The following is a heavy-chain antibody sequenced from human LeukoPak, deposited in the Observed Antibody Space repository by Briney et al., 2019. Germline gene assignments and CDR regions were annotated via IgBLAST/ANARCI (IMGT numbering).Heavy chain of an antibody. J-gene: IGHJ6*02. CDR3: AADEGYSYGTDYYYYGMDV. CDR1: GFTFSSYR. CDR2: ISTGSNYI. V-gene: IGHV3-21*01. D-gene: IGHD5-18*01. Sequence: GGSLRLSCAASGFTFSSYRMNWVRQAPGKGLEWVSSISTGSNYIYYADSLKGRFTISRDNAKNSLFLQMNSLRAEDTAVYYCAADEGYSYGTDYYYYGMDVWGQGTTVTVSS.